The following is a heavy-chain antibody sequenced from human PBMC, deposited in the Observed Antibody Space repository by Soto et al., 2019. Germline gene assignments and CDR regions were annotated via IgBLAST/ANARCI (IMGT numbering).Heavy chain of an antibody. CDR3: ARHLGKWGWDY. V-gene: IGHV4-59*08. CDR1: GGSISGYY. J-gene: IGHJ4*02. CDR2: IYYSGGA. D-gene: IGHD7-27*01. Sequence: QVQLQESGPGLVKPSETLSLTCTVSGGSISGYYWSWIRQPPGERLQWIADIYYSGGAKYNPSLKSRVTISVDTSRNQFSLRLSSVTAADTALYYSARHLGKWGWDYGGQGSLVTVSS.